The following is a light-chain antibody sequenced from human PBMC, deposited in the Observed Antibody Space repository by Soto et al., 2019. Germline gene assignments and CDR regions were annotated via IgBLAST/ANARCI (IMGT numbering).Light chain of an antibody. Sequence: EIVLTQSPGTLSLSPGERATLSCRASQSVSSDSLAWYQQKPGQAPRLLMCGASSRATGIPDRFSGSGSGTDFTLTISRLEPEDFAVYYCQQYGRSPRIVFGQGTRLEIK. V-gene: IGKV3-20*01. CDR3: QQYGRSPRIV. J-gene: IGKJ5*01. CDR1: QSVSSDS. CDR2: GAS.